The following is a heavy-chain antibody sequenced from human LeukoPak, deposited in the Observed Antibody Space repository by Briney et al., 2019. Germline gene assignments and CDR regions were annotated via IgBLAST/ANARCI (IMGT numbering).Heavy chain of an antibody. CDR3: ARDALGYCTNGVCYRDY. J-gene: IGHJ4*02. V-gene: IGHV3-7*05. CDR1: GLTFSSYW. CDR2: IKQDGSEK. Sequence: PGGSLRLSCAASGLTFSSYWMSWVRQAPGKGLEWVANIKQDGSEKYYVDSVKGRFTISRDNAKNSLYLQMNSLRAEDTAVYYCARDALGYCTNGVCYRDYWGQGTLVTVSS. D-gene: IGHD2-8*01.